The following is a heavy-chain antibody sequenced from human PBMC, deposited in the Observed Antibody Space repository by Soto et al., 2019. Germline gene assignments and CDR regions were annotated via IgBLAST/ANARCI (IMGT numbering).Heavy chain of an antibody. CDR3: AHKILRGYSYGTVPFDY. CDR1: GFSLSTSGVG. V-gene: IGHV2-5*02. D-gene: IGHD5-18*01. Sequence: QITLKESGPPLVKPTQTLTLTCTFSGFSLSTSGVGVGWIRQPPGKALEWLALIYWDDDKRYSPSLKSRLTITKDTSKNRVVLTMSNMDPVDTATCYCAHKILRGYSYGTVPFDYWGQGTLVTVSS. J-gene: IGHJ4*02. CDR2: IYWDDDK.